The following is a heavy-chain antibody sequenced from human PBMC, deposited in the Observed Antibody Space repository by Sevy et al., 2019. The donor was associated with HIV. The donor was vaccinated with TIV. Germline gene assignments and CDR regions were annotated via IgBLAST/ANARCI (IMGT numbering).Heavy chain of an antibody. CDR1: GFTFSSYA. V-gene: IGHV3-30*04. Sequence: GGSLRLSCAASGFTFSSYAMHWVRQAPGKGLEWVAVISYDGSNKYYADSVKGRFTISRDNSKNTLYLQMNSLRAEDTAVYYGLRGHPASGRYGADAFDIWGQGTMVTVSS. J-gene: IGHJ3*02. CDR2: ISYDGSNK. D-gene: IGHD1-26*01. CDR3: LRGHPASGRYGADAFDI.